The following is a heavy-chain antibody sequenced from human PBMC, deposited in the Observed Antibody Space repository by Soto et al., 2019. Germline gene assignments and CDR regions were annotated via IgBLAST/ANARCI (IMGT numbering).Heavy chain of an antibody. CDR2: INPNSGGT. J-gene: IGHJ4*02. Sequence: ASVKVSCKASGYTFTGYYMHWVRQAPGQGLEWMGWINPNSGGTNYAQKFQGWVTMTRDTSISTAYMELSRLRSDDTAVYYCARALDRESYYQGFDYRGQGTLVTVPS. CDR3: ARALDRESYYQGFDY. CDR1: GYTFTGYY. V-gene: IGHV1-2*04. D-gene: IGHD3-10*01.